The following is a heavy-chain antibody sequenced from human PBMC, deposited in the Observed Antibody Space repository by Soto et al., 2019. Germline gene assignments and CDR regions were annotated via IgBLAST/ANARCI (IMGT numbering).Heavy chain of an antibody. CDR3: ARAGYYNSWFDP. J-gene: IGHJ5*02. CDR2: IFYSGST. CDR1: GGSISSRSYY. Sequence: SETLSLTCTVSGGSISSRSYYWGWIRQPPGKGLEWIGSIFYSGSTYYNPSLKSRVTISVDTSKTQFSLKLSPVTAADTAVYYCARAGYYNSWFDPWGQGTLVTVSS. V-gene: IGHV4-39*01. D-gene: IGHD3-9*01.